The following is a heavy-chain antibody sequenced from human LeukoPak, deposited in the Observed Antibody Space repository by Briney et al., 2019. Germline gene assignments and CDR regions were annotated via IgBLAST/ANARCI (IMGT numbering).Heavy chain of an antibody. D-gene: IGHD3-22*01. CDR2: ISGSGGST. CDR1: GFTFSSYA. V-gene: IGHV3-23*01. J-gene: IGHJ5*02. Sequence: GGSLRLSCAASGFTFSSYAMSWVRQAPGKGLEWVSAISGSGGSTYYADSVKGRFTISRDNSKNTLYLQMNSLRAEDTAVYYCAKSIVVVITGRGGFDPWGQGTLVTVSS. CDR3: AKSIVVVITGRGGFDP.